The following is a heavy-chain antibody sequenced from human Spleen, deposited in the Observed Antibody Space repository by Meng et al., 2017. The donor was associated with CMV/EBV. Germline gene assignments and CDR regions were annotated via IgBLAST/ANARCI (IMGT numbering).Heavy chain of an antibody. J-gene: IGHJ2*01. CDR2: INHSGST. CDR1: GGSFSGYY. V-gene: IGHV4-34*01. CDR3: ASGFTMVRGVPDWYFDL. Sequence: QVQLQQWGAGLFKPSETLSLTCAVYGGSFSGYYWSWIRQPPGKGLEWIGEINHSGSTNYNPSLKSRVTISVDTSKNQFSLKLSSVTAADTAVYYCASGFTMVRGVPDWYFDLWGRGTLVTVFS. D-gene: IGHD3-10*01.